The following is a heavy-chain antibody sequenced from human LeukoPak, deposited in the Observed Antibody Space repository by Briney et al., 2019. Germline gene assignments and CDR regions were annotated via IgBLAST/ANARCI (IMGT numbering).Heavy chain of an antibody. CDR1: GFTFSSYA. V-gene: IGHV3-23*01. Sequence: GGSLRLSCAASGFTFSSYAMSWVRQAPGKGLEWVSAISGSGGSTHYADSVKGRFTISRDNSKNTLYLQMNSLRAEDTAVYYCATAEGRAFDIWGQGTMVTVSS. CDR2: ISGSGGST. CDR3: ATAEGRAFDI. J-gene: IGHJ3*02.